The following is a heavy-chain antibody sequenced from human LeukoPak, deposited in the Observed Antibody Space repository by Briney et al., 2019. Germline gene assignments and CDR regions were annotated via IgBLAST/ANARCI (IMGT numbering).Heavy chain of an antibody. CDR3: AKSGGSETSYYYYYMEV. J-gene: IGHJ6*03. V-gene: IGHV3-21*03. Sequence: GGSLRLSCAASGFTFGSYWMIWVRQSPGQGLEWVSTISTYSSYIYYADSVKGRFTISRDNAQNSLYLQTNSLRAEDTAVYYCAKSGGSETSYYYYYMEVWGKGTTVTVSS. D-gene: IGHD4-11*01. CDR2: ISTYSSYI. CDR1: GFTFGSYW.